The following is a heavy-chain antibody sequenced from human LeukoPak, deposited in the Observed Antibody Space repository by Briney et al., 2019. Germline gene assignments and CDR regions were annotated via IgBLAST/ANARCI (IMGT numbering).Heavy chain of an antibody. CDR1: GFTVNTNY. Sequence: PGGSLRLSCAASGFTVNTNYMSWVRQAPGKGLEWVSVIYTGGSTYYADSVKGRFTISRDSSKNTLYLQMNSLRAEDTAVYYCARGGLDYGDYFDYWGQGTLVTVSS. V-gene: IGHV3-53*01. CDR2: IYTGGST. CDR3: ARGGLDYGDYFDY. D-gene: IGHD4-17*01. J-gene: IGHJ4*02.